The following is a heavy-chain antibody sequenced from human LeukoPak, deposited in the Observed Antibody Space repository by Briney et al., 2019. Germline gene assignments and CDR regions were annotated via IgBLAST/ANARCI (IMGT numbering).Heavy chain of an antibody. CDR2: ISNIGDII. CDR3: AKDRRYGSGSDTYYFDY. D-gene: IGHD3-10*01. J-gene: IGHJ4*02. Sequence: GGSLRLSCAASGFTFSNYEMNWVRQAPGKGLEWISHISNIGDIIHYADSVEGRFTISRDNAKNSLYLQMNSLRAEDTAVYYCAKDRRYGSGSDTYYFDYWGQGTLVTVSS. CDR1: GFTFSNYE. V-gene: IGHV3-48*03.